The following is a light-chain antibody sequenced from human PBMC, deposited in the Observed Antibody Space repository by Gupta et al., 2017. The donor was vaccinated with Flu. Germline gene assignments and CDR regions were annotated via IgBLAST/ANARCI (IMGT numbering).Light chain of an antibody. CDR3: QGYHSYSLT. Sequence: PSTLSAFVGDRVTITCRASQSINSWLAWYQQKPGRAPNLLIYKASKVESGVPSRFSGSASGTEYTLTISSLHPDDFATYCCQGYHSYSLTFGGGTKVEIK. CDR1: QSINSW. J-gene: IGKJ4*01. CDR2: KAS. V-gene: IGKV1-5*03.